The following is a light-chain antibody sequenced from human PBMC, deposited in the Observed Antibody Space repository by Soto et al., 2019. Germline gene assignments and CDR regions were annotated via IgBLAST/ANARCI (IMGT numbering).Light chain of an antibody. V-gene: IGLV2-14*01. Sequence: QSVLTQPASVSGSPGQSITVSRTGTNTDVGGYNYVSWYQHRPGKAPRLMIYEVRNRLSGVSNRFSGSKSGNTASLTISGLQSEDEADYYCTSYTPTGALVFGSGTKLTVL. J-gene: IGLJ3*02. CDR3: TSYTPTGALV. CDR1: NTDVGGYNY. CDR2: EVR.